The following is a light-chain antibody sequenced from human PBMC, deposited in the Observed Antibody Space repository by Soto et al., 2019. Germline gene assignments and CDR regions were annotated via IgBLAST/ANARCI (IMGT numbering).Light chain of an antibody. Sequence: DIQMTQSPSTLSASVGDRVTITCRASQSISNYLAWYQQKPGKAPKLLISKASTLESGVPSRFSGSGSGTQFTLTISRLQPDDFATYFCQQSNSYSWTFGQGTKVEIK. CDR2: KAS. V-gene: IGKV1-5*03. CDR3: QQSNSYSWT. CDR1: QSISNY. J-gene: IGKJ1*01.